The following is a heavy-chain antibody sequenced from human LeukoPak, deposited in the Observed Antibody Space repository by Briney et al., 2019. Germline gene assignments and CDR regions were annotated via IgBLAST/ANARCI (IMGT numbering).Heavy chain of an antibody. CDR3: VRQTRDGYNYNY. CDR2: IYYSGST. D-gene: IGHD5-24*01. Sequence: PSETLSLTCTVSGGSISSSSYYWGWIRQPPGKGLEWIGSIYYSGSTYYNPSLKSRVTISVDTSRNQFSLKLSSVTAADTAVYYCVRQTRDGYNYNYWGQGTLVTVSS. V-gene: IGHV4-39*01. CDR1: GGSISSSSYY. J-gene: IGHJ4*02.